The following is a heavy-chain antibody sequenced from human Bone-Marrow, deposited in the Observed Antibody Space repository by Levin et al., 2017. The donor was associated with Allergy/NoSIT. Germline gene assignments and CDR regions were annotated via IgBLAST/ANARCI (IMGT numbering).Heavy chain of an antibody. V-gene: IGHV3-48*03. Sequence: SCAASGFTFSSYEMNWVRQAPGKGLEWVSYISSSGSTIYYADSVKGRFTISRDNAKNSLYLQMNSLRAEDTAVYYCARGAFGELFQYYYYYYGMDVWGQGTTVTVSS. CDR2: ISSSGSTI. D-gene: IGHD3-10*01. J-gene: IGHJ6*02. CDR3: ARGAFGELFQYYYYYYGMDV. CDR1: GFTFSSYE.